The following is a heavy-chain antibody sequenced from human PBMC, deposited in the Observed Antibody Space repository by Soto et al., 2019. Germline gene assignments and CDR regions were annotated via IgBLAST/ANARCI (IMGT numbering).Heavy chain of an antibody. CDR1: GVTVSSNY. CDR3: ARHGYNACGGYFDY. CDR2: IYSGGTT. D-gene: IGHD5-18*01. V-gene: IGHV3-66*04. Sequence: EVQLVESGGGLVQPGGSLRLSCAASGVTVSSNYMSYVRQAPGKGLELVSVIYSGGTTYYADSVKGRFTNSRDNSNNPLYLQMHRLRAEDTAVYYIARHGYNACGGYFDYWGQGTLVTVSS. J-gene: IGHJ4*02.